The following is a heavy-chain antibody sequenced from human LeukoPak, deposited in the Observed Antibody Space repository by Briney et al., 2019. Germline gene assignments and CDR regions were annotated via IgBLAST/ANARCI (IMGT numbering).Heavy chain of an antibody. CDR3: ARGLYGSGWYGAYYFDY. CDR1: GGSISSSSYY. CDR2: IYYSGST. V-gene: IGHV4-39*07. D-gene: IGHD6-19*01. J-gene: IGHJ4*02. Sequence: SETLSLTCTVSGGSISSSSYYWGWIRQPPGKGLEWIGSIYYSGSTYYNPSLKSRVTISVDTSKNQFSLKLSSVTAADTAVYYCARGLYGSGWYGAYYFDYWGQGTLVTVSS.